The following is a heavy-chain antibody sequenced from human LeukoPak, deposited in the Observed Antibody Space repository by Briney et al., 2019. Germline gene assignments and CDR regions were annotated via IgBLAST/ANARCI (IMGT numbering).Heavy chain of an antibody. D-gene: IGHD6-25*01. J-gene: IGHJ4*02. CDR1: GGSISSGGYY. CDR3: ARGPDAAIFDY. CDR2: IYYSGST. Sequence: PSETLSLTCTVSGGSISSGGYYWSWIRQHPGKGLEWIGYIYYSGSTYYNPSLKSRVTISVDTSKNQFSLKLSSVTAADTAVYYCARGPDAAIFDYWGQGTLVTVSS. V-gene: IGHV4-31*03.